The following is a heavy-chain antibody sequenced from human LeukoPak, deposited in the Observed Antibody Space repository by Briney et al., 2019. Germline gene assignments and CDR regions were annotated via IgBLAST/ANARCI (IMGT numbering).Heavy chain of an antibody. Sequence: GESLKISCKGSGYSFTSYWISWVRQMPGKGLEWMGRIDPSDSYTNYSPSFQGHVTISADKSISTAYLQWSSLKASDTAMYYCATLLYSSSWYYYYGMDVWGKGTTVTVSS. CDR1: GYSFTSYW. J-gene: IGHJ6*04. CDR3: ATLLYSSSWYYYYGMDV. D-gene: IGHD6-13*01. CDR2: IDPSDSYT. V-gene: IGHV5-10-1*01.